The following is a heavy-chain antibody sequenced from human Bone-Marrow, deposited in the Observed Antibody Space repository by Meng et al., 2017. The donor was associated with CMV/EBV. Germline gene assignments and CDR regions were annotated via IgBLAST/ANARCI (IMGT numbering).Heavy chain of an antibody. D-gene: IGHD2-2*01. CDR2: IIPILGIA. CDR1: GFTFISYG. J-gene: IGHJ4*02. CDR3: AATKDIVVVPAAIDY. V-gene: IGHV1-69*04. Sequence: SVKVSCKASGFTFISYGISWVRQAPGQGLEWMGRIIPILGIANYAQKFQGRVTITADKSTSTAYMELSSLRSEDTAVYYCAATKDIVVVPAAIDYWGQGTLVTVSS.